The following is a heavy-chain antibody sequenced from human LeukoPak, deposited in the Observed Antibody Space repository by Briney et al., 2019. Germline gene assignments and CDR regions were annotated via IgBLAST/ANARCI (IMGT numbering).Heavy chain of an antibody. Sequence: GGSLRLSCAASGFTFSSYWMSWVRQAPGKGLEWVANIKQDGSEKYYVDSVKGRFTISRDNAKNSLYLQMNSLRAEDTAVYYCARGVSLGELSLHFDYWGQGTLVTVSS. CDR3: ARGVSLGELSLHFDY. D-gene: IGHD3-16*02. J-gene: IGHJ4*02. CDR1: GFTFSSYW. CDR2: IKQDGSEK. V-gene: IGHV3-7*01.